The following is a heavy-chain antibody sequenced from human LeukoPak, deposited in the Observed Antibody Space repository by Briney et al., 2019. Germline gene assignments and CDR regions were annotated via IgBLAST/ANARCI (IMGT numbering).Heavy chain of an antibody. D-gene: IGHD3-10*01. V-gene: IGHV1-18*04. J-gene: IGHJ4*02. Sequence: ASVKVSCKASAYTFTSYGISWVRQAPGQGLGWMGWISPYNGNTNYAQKLQGRDTMTTDTSTSTAYMELRSLRSDDTAVYYCARDRLVLWFGESSSFDYWGQGTLVTVSS. CDR3: ARDRLVLWFGESSSFDY. CDR1: AYTFTSYG. CDR2: ISPYNGNT.